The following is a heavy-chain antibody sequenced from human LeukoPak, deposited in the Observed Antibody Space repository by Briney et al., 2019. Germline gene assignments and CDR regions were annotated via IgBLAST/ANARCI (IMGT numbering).Heavy chain of an antibody. D-gene: IGHD6-13*01. V-gene: IGHV4-34*01. CDR2: INHSGST. Sequence: SETLSLTCAVYGGSFSGYYWSWIRQPPGKGLEWIGEINHSGSTNYNPSLKSRVTVSVDTSKNQFSLKLSSVTAADTAVYDCARGSRAAAGPWRGFLDYWGQGTLVTVSS. CDR1: GGSFSGYY. CDR3: ARGSRAAAGPWRGFLDY. J-gene: IGHJ4*02.